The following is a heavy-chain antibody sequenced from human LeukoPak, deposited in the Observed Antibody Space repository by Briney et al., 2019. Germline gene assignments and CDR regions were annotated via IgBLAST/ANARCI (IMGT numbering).Heavy chain of an antibody. CDR1: GFTFSSYS. CDR2: ISSSGSTI. D-gene: IGHD2-2*01. CDR3: ARNGVVPAAHFMDV. J-gene: IGHJ6*03. V-gene: IGHV3-48*04. Sequence: GGSLRLSCAASGFTFSSYSMNWVRQAPGKGLEWVSYISSSGSTIYYADSVKGRFTISRDNAKNSLYLQMNSLRAEDTAVYYCARNGVVPAAHFMDVWGKGTTVTVSS.